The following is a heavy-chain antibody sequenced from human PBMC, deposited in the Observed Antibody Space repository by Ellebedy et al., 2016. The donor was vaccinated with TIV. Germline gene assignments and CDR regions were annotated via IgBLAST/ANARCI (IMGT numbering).Heavy chain of an antibody. D-gene: IGHD3-16*01. J-gene: IGHJ4*02. CDR2: LGGSSENT. CDR1: GFTFSHYA. CDR3: APHPPSGGFDH. Sequence: GESLKISCAASGFTFSHYAMSWVRQAPGKGLEWVSALGGSSENTYYADSVQGRFTISRDNSKNTLYLQMNRRRAEDTAVYYCAPHPPSGGFDHWGQGTLVTVSS. V-gene: IGHV3-23*01.